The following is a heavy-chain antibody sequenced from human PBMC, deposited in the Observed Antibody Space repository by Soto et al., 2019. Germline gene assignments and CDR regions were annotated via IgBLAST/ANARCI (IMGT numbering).Heavy chain of an antibody. Sequence: ASVKVSCKASGYTFTSYYMHWVRQAPGQGLEWMGIINPSGGSTSYAQKFQGRVTMTRDTSTSTVYMELSSLRSEDTAVYYCAREPPTGGTTVWIDYWGQGTLVTVSS. V-gene: IGHV1-46*01. CDR3: AREPPTGGTTVWIDY. J-gene: IGHJ4*02. CDR1: GYTFTSYY. D-gene: IGHD1-1*01. CDR2: INPSGGST.